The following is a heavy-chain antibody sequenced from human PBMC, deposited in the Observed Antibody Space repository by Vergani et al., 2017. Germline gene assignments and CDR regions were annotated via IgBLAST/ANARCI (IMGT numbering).Heavy chain of an antibody. J-gene: IGHJ6*03. CDR2: IKQDGSEK. Sequence: VQLVESGGGVVQPGRSLRLSCAASGFTFSSYWMSWVRQAPGKGLEWVANIKQDGSEKYYVDSVKGRFTISRDNAKNSLYLQMNSLRAEDTAVYYCARDYRGTGWYYXMDVWGKGTTVTVSS. D-gene: IGHD3-9*01. V-gene: IGHV3-7*01. CDR1: GFTFSSYW. CDR3: ARDYRGTGWYYXMDV.